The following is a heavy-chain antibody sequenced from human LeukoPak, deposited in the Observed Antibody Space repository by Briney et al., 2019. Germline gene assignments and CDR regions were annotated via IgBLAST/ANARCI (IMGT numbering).Heavy chain of an antibody. Sequence: GGSLRLSCAASGFTFSSYGMHWVRQAPGKGLEWVAVISFDGNNKSYADSVKGRFTISRDSSKSTLYLQMNSLRAEDTAVYFCARGTPSPRYYYYGLDVWGQGTTVTVSS. J-gene: IGHJ6*02. D-gene: IGHD1-14*01. CDR2: ISFDGNNK. CDR1: GFTFSSYG. CDR3: ARGTPSPRYYYYGLDV. V-gene: IGHV3-30*19.